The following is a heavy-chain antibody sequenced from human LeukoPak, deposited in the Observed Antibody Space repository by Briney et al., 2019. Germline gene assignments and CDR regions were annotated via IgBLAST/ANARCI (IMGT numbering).Heavy chain of an antibody. J-gene: IGHJ4*02. CDR2: IYYSGST. CDR3: ARGWRHDY. Sequence: SETLSLTCAVSGGSISSGDYSWSWIRQPPGKGLEWIGYIYYSGSTNYNPSLKSRVTISVDTSKNQFSLKLSSVTAADTAVYYCARGWRHDYWGQGTLVTVSS. D-gene: IGHD2-15*01. CDR1: GGSISSGDYS. V-gene: IGHV4-61*08.